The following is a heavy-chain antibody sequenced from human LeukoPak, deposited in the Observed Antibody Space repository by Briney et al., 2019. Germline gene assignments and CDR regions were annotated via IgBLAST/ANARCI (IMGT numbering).Heavy chain of an antibody. Sequence: SETLSLTCTVSGGSIINYYWSWIRQPPGKGLEWIGYIYSSGGTNYNPSLKSRVAISVDTSKNQFSLKLNSVTAADTAVYYCARGYCSSTICFQYFHHWGQGTLVTVSS. CDR1: GGSIINYY. V-gene: IGHV4-59*01. CDR2: IYSSGGT. J-gene: IGHJ1*01. CDR3: ARGYCSSTICFQYFHH. D-gene: IGHD2-2*01.